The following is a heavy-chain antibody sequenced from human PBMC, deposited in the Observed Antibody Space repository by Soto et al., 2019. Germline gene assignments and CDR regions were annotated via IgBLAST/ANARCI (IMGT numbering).Heavy chain of an antibody. CDR2: ISYDGSNK. CDR1: GFTFSSYA. D-gene: IGHD3-3*01. Sequence: GGSLRLSCAASGFTFSSYAMHWVRQAPGKGLEWVAVISYDGSNKYYADSVKGRFTISRDNSKNTLYLQMNSLRAEDTAVYYCARASPDLEWFDFDYWGQGTLVTVSS. J-gene: IGHJ4*02. CDR3: ARASPDLEWFDFDY. V-gene: IGHV3-30-3*01.